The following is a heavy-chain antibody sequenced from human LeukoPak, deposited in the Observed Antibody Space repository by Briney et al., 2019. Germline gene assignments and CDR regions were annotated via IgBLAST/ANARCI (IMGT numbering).Heavy chain of an antibody. J-gene: IGHJ4*02. Sequence: SETLSPTCAVCGGSFSGYYWSWIRQPPGKGLEWIGEINHSGSTNYNPSLKSRVTISVDTSKNQWSLKLTSVTAADTAVYYCARGYGSGNYYPKDYWGQGTLVTVSS. CDR1: GGSFSGYY. V-gene: IGHV4-34*01. CDR3: ARGYGSGNYYPKDY. CDR2: INHSGST. D-gene: IGHD3-10*01.